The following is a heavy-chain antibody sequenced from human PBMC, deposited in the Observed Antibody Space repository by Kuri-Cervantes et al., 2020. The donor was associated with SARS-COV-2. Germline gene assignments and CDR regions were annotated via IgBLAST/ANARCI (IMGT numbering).Heavy chain of an antibody. J-gene: IGHJ6*02. CDR2: IYYSGST. CDR3: ARESNYSHYYGTEV. CDR1: GGSISTYY. V-gene: IGHV4-59*01. Sequence: SETLSLTCTVSGGSISTYYWSWIRQPPGKGLEWIGYIYYSGSTTYNPSLKSRATISVDTSKNQFSLELDSVTAADTAVYYCARESNYSHYYGTEVWGQGTTVTVSS.